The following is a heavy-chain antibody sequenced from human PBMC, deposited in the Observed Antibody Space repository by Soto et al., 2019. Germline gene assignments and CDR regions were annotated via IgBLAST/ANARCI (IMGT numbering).Heavy chain of an antibody. CDR2: IIPTFGTG. CDR3: ASFDGTLFRGGRSSPYEMDV. D-gene: IGHD3-10*01. Sequence: QVLLVQSGPEVKKPGSSVKVSCKASGGTFNNYAINWERQAPGRGLEWMGGIIPTFGTGNHAQDFQGRVTITADESTTTAYMELNSLRSEDTAIYYCASFDGTLFRGGRSSPYEMDVWGQGTTVIVSS. J-gene: IGHJ6*02. V-gene: IGHV1-69*01. CDR1: GGTFNNYA.